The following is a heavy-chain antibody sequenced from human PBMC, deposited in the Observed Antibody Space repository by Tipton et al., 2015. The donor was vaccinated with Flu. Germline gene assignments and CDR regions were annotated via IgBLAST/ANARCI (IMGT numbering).Heavy chain of an antibody. V-gene: IGHV3-9*01. Sequence: SLRLSCAASGFTFDDYAMHWVRQAPGKGLEWVSGISWNSGSIGYADSVKGRFTISRDNAKNSLYLQMNSLRAEDTALYYCAKDIRASGSGDYYGMDVWGQGTTVTVSS. D-gene: IGHD3-10*01. J-gene: IGHJ6*02. CDR2: ISWNSGSI. CDR3: AKDIRASGSGDYYGMDV. CDR1: GFTFDDYA.